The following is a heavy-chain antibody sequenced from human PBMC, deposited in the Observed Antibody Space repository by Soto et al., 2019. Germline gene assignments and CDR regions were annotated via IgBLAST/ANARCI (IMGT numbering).Heavy chain of an antibody. V-gene: IGHV3-7*01. CDR1: GFSFSTYL. CDR3: VGALTYEVPYYYYGMDV. Sequence: AGGSLRLSCAASGFSFSTYLMGWVRQAPGKGLEWVANIKQGGNEKFYVDSVKGRFTISRDNDKKSLYLQMDSLRVEDTAVYYCVGALTYEVPYYYYGMDVWGQGTTVTVSS. D-gene: IGHD3-16*01. CDR2: IKQGGNEK. J-gene: IGHJ6*02.